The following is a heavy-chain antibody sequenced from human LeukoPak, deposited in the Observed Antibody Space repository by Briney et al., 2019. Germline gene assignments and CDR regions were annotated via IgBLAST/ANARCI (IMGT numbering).Heavy chain of an antibody. CDR2: IRYDGSNK. CDR3: AGGVCSSTSCRPYYFDY. V-gene: IGHV3-30*02. J-gene: IGHJ4*02. CDR1: GFTFSSYG. D-gene: IGHD2-2*01. Sequence: GGSLRLSCAASGFTFSSYGMHWVRQAPGKGLEWVAFIRYDGSNKYYADSVKGRFTIYRDNSKNTLYLQMNSLRAEDTAVYYCAGGVCSSTSCRPYYFDYWGQGTLVTVSS.